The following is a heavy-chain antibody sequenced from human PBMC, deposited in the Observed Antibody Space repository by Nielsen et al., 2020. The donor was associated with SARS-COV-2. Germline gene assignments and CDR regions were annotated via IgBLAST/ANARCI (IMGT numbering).Heavy chain of an antibody. V-gene: IGHV1-46*01. Sequence: ASVKVSCKASGYTFTNNYMHWVRQAPGQGLEWIGIITPIGATTTYARKFEGRVTLTRDTSTSTVYMELSRLRPEDTAVYYCAREWDDYESSAYDYWGQGTLVTVSS. J-gene: IGHJ4*02. CDR3: AREWDDYESSAYDY. CDR1: GYTFTNNY. CDR2: ITPIGATT. D-gene: IGHD3-22*01.